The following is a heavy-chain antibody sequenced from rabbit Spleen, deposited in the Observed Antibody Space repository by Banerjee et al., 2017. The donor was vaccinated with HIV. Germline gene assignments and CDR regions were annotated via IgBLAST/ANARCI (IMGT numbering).Heavy chain of an antibody. V-gene: IGHV1S40*01. CDR2: IYTGSDRT. Sequence: QQLEESGGGLVKPGASLTLTCTASGFSFSSSYYMCWVRQAPGKGLEWIGCIYTGSDRTYYASWVNGRFTISKTSSTTVTLQMTSLTAADTATYFCARDGGSTDYRFNLWGQGTLVTVS. CDR1: GFSFSSSYY. D-gene: IGHD4-2*01. J-gene: IGHJ4*01. CDR3: ARDGGSTDYRFNL.